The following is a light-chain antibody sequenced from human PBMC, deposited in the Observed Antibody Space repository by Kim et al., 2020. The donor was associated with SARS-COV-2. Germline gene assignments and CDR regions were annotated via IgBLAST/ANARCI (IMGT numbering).Light chain of an antibody. V-gene: IGKV3-20*01. Sequence: SPGERATHPCRASQGVSSRYLAWYQKKPGQAPRLLIYGASSRATGIPDRFSGSGSGTDFTLTISRLEPEDFAVYYCQQYGSSPWTFGQGTKVDIK. J-gene: IGKJ1*01. CDR2: GAS. CDR3: QQYGSSPWT. CDR1: QGVSSRY.